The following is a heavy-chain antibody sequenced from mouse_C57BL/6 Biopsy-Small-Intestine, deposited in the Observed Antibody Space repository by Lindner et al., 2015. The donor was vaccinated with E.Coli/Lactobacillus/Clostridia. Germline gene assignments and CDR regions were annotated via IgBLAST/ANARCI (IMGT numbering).Heavy chain of an antibody. CDR1: GYTFTSYI. V-gene: IGHV1-14*01. CDR2: INPYDDGT. CDR3: ASGTAYFDY. D-gene: IGHD4-1*01. Sequence: VQLQESGPELVKPGASVKMSCKASGYTFTSYIMHWVKQKPGQGLEWIGYINPYDDGTKYSERFKGKATLTSDKSSSTAYVEFSSLTSEDSAVYYCASGTAYFDYWGQGTTLTVSS. J-gene: IGHJ2*01.